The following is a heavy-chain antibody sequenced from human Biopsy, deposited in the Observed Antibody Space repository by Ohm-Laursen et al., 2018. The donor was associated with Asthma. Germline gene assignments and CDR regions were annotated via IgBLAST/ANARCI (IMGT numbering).Heavy chain of an antibody. J-gene: IGHJ4*02. V-gene: IGHV3-23*01. CDR2: ISSSGAST. Sequence: LSLTCAASGFTFSSYAMSWVRQAPGKGLEWVSSISSSGASTYYADSVKGRFTISRDNSKNTLYLQMSSLRADDTAVYYCAKGGTYTTDRYAYWGQGSLVTVSS. D-gene: IGHD1-26*01. CDR3: AKGGTYTTDRYAY. CDR1: GFTFSSYA.